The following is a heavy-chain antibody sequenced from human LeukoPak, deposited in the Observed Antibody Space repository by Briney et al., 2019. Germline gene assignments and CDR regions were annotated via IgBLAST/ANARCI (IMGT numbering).Heavy chain of an antibody. V-gene: IGHV4-59*01. CDR1: GGSINNLF. CDR3: AREGPLGKYYDY. Sequence: SETLSLTCTVSGGSINNLFWTWTRQPPGKGLEWIGYFSYSGGTTYNPSLKSRVTISIDTSKNQFSLNLNSVTAADTAVYYCAREGPLGKYYDYWGPGTLVTMSS. J-gene: IGHJ4*02. CDR2: FSYSGGT. D-gene: IGHD3-16*01.